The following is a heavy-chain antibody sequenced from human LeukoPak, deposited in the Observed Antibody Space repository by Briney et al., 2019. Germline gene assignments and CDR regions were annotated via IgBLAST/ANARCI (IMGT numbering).Heavy chain of an antibody. Sequence: SVKVSCKASGGTFSSYAISWVRQAPGQGLEWMGGIIPIFGTANYAQKFQGRVTITADESTSTAYMELSGLRSEDTAVYYCARAALLWFGEFSYYYYYMDVWGKGTTVTVSS. CDR3: ARAALLWFGEFSYYYYYMDV. V-gene: IGHV1-69*13. CDR2: IIPIFGTA. D-gene: IGHD3-10*01. CDR1: GGTFSSYA. J-gene: IGHJ6*03.